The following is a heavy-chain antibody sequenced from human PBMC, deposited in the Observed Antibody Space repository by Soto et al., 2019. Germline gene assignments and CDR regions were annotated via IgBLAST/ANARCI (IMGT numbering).Heavy chain of an antibody. J-gene: IGHJ4*02. CDR3: AHRGYDIWTGYHLFYFYY. D-gene: IGHD3-9*01. V-gene: IGHV2-5*01. Sequence: QITLKESGPTLVKPTQTLTLTCTFSGFSLSTSGVGVGWIRQPPGKALEWLALIYWYDDKRYSPSLKSRLTITKDTSKNQVVLTMTNMDTVDPATYYCAHRGYDIWTGYHLFYFYYWGQGTLVTVSS. CDR2: IYWYDDK. CDR1: GFSLSTSGVG.